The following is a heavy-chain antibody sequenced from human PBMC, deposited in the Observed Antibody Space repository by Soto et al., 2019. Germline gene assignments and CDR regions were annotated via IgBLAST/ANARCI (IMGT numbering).Heavy chain of an antibody. CDR1: GFTFSSYA. CDR3: AKGSGGWYSPLDY. J-gene: IGHJ4*02. V-gene: IGHV3-23*01. Sequence: GGSLRLSCAASGFTFSSYAMSWVRQAPGKGLEWVSAISGSGGSTYYADSVKGRFTISRDNSKNTLYLQMNSLRAEDTAVFYCAKGSGGWYSPLDYWGQGTLVTVSS. D-gene: IGHD6-19*01. CDR2: ISGSGGST.